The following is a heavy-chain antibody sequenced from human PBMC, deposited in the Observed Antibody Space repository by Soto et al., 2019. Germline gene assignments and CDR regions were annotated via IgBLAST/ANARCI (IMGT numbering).Heavy chain of an antibody. CDR1: GFTFSSYT. Sequence: GGSLRLSCAASGFTFSSYTMNWVRQPPGKGLEWVSSIGSSTSYKYYAASVKGRFTISRDNAKNSLYLQMDSLRAEDTAVYYCARDDRAESLPYYFDDWGRGTLVTVSS. CDR2: IGSSTSYK. J-gene: IGHJ4*02. CDR3: ARDDRAESLPYYFDD. V-gene: IGHV3-21*01.